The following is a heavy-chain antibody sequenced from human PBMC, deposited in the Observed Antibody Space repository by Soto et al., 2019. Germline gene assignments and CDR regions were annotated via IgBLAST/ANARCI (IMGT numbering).Heavy chain of an antibody. D-gene: IGHD5-18*01. CDR3: ARDTGYTFGSLNY. V-gene: IGHV1-3*01. CDR1: GYTFTSYY. Sequence: VKVSCKASGYTFTSYYMNWVRQAPGQRLEWMGWMNAGVGNTLYSQKFQGRVTITRDTSASTAYMELNSLKSEDTAIYYCARDTGYTFGSLNYWGPGTLVTVSS. CDR2: MNAGVGNT. J-gene: IGHJ4*02.